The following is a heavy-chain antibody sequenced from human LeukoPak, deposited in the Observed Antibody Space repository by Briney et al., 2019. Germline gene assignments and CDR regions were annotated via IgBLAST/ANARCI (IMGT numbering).Heavy chain of an antibody. D-gene: IGHD3-22*01. CDR1: GGSISSYY. V-gene: IGHV4-59*01. CDR3: ARDTGSGYYPYWYFDL. Sequence: PSETLSLTCTVSGGSISSYYWSWIRQPPGKGLEWIGCIYYSGSTNYNPSLKSRVTISVDTSKNQFSLKLSSVTAAGTAVYYCARDTGSGYYPYWYFDLWGRGTLVTVSS. J-gene: IGHJ2*01. CDR2: IYYSGST.